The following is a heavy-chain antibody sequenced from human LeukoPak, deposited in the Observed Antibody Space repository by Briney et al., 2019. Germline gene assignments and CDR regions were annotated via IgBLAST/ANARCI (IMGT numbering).Heavy chain of an antibody. V-gene: IGHV4-4*07. J-gene: IGHJ2*01. CDR1: GGSISSYY. CDR2: TYTSGST. CDR3: ARDVSYDSSGYYWYFDL. Sequence: KPSETLSLTCTVSGGSISSYYWSWIRQPAGKGLEWIGRTYTSGSTNYNPSLKSRVTMSVDTSKNQFSLKLSSVTAADTAVYYCARDVSYDSSGYYWYFDLWGRGTLVTVSS. D-gene: IGHD3-22*01.